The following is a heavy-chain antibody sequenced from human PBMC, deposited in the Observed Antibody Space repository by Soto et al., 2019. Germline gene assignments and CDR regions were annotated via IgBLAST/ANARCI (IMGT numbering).Heavy chain of an antibody. Sequence: PSETLSLTCVVSGYSISSAYFCGWIRQPPGKGLEWIGSIYHSGSTYYNPSLKSRVTISIDTSKNQFSLKLNPMTAADTAVYYCAGSTDYDSSGSRDYWGQGTPVTVSS. CDR2: IYHSGST. J-gene: IGHJ4*02. V-gene: IGHV4-38-2*01. D-gene: IGHD3-22*01. CDR3: AGSTDYDSSGSRDY. CDR1: GYSISSAYF.